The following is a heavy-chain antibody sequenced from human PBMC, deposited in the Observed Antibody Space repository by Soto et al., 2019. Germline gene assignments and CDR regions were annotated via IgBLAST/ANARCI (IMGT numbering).Heavy chain of an antibody. D-gene: IGHD2-8*01. J-gene: IGHJ4*02. CDR1: GYTLTDYA. V-gene: IGHV1-3*01. CDR3: ARRDNNGFPDY. Sequence: GASVKVSCKASGYTLTDYAIHWVRQAPGQGLEWMGWINVGNGNTGYSRKLQVQVTMSVDKSINPASLQWSSLKASDTAMYYCARRDNNGFPDYWGQGNLVTVS. CDR2: INVGNGNT.